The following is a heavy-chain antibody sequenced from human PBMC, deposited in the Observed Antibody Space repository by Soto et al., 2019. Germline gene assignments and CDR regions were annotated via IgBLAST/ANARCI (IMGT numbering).Heavy chain of an antibody. J-gene: IGHJ4*02. D-gene: IGHD3-22*01. CDR1: GGSISGYY. CDR3: ARARYDSSGYYYFDY. V-gene: IGHV4-59*01. Sequence: QVHLQESGPGLVKPSETLSLTCTVSGGSISGYYWSWIRQPPGKGREWIGYIYYSGSTIYNPSLKSRVPISVDTSKNQFSLKLSSVTAADTAVYYCARARYDSSGYYYFDYWGQGTLVTVSS. CDR2: IYYSGST.